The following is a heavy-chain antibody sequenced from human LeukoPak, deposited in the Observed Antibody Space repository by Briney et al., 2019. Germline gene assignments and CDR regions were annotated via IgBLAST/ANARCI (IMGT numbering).Heavy chain of an antibody. D-gene: IGHD2-15*01. V-gene: IGHV4-34*01. Sequence: PSETLSLTCAVYGGSFSGYYWSWIRQPPGKGLEWIGEINHSGSTNYNPSPKSRVTISVDTSKNQFSLKLTSVTAADTAVYYCARLLVVESRFDPWGQGTLVTVSS. J-gene: IGHJ5*02. CDR1: GGSFSGYY. CDR3: ARLLVVESRFDP. CDR2: INHSGST.